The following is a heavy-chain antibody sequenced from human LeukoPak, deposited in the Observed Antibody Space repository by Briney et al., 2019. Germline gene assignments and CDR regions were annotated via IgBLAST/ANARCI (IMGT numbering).Heavy chain of an antibody. J-gene: IGHJ4*02. Sequence: GGSLRPSCAASGFTFSSYAMHWVRQAPGKGLEWVAVISYDGSNKYYADSVKGRFTISRDNSKNTLYLQMNSLRAEDTAVYYCARESAGDVYFDYWGQGALVTVSS. CDR2: ISYDGSNK. V-gene: IGHV3-30-3*01. CDR1: GFTFSSYA. CDR3: ARESAGDVYFDY. D-gene: IGHD7-27*01.